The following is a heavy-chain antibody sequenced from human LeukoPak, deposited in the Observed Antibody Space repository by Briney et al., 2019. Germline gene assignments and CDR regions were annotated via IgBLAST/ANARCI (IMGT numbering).Heavy chain of an antibody. CDR2: ISGSGGST. D-gene: IGHD3-3*01. Sequence: PGGSLRLSCAASGFTFSSYDMHWVRQATGKGLEWVSAISGSGGSTYYADSVKGRFTISRDNSKNTLYLQMNSLRAEDTAVYYCAKDGTYYDFWSGYSTFGYWGQGTLVTVSS. J-gene: IGHJ4*02. CDR3: AKDGTYYDFWSGYSTFGY. V-gene: IGHV3-23*01. CDR1: GFTFSSYD.